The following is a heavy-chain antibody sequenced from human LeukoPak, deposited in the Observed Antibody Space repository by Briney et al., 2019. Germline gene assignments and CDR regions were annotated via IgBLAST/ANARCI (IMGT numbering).Heavy chain of an antibody. CDR3: ASRRRFLEWLLPSKSGYYHGMDV. Sequence: SETLSLTCAVYGGSFSGYYWSWIRQPPGKGLEWIGEINHSGSTNYNPSLKSRVTISVDTSKNQFSLKLSSVTAADTAVYYCASRRRFLEWLLPSKSGYYHGMDVWGQGTTVTVSS. V-gene: IGHV4-34*01. CDR1: GGSFSGYY. D-gene: IGHD3-3*01. CDR2: INHSGST. J-gene: IGHJ6*02.